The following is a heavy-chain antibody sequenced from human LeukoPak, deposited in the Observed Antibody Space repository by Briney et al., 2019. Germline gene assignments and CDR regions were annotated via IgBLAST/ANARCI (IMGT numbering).Heavy chain of an antibody. Sequence: SETLSLTCTVPGGSISSSSYYWGWIRQPPGKGLEWIGSMYYIGSTYYNPSLKGRVTISVDTSKNQFSLKLSSVTAADTAVYYCARVPTVTFFDYWGQGTLVTVSS. CDR1: GGSISSSSYY. D-gene: IGHD4-17*01. J-gene: IGHJ4*02. CDR2: MYYIGST. CDR3: ARVPTVTFFDY. V-gene: IGHV4-39*01.